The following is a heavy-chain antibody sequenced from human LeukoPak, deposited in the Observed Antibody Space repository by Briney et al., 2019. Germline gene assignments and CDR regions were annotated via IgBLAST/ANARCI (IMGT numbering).Heavy chain of an antibody. D-gene: IGHD3-22*01. J-gene: IGHJ4*02. CDR2: ISYDGSSK. Sequence: PGGSLRLSCAASGFSFSSYGMHWVRQAPGKGLEWVAVISYDGSSKYYADSVKGRFTISRDNSKNTLYLQMNSLRAEDTAVYYWASSRYDSSGYYGIIGYWGQGALVTVSS. CDR3: ASSRYDSSGYYGIIGY. V-gene: IGHV3-30*03. CDR1: GFSFSSYG.